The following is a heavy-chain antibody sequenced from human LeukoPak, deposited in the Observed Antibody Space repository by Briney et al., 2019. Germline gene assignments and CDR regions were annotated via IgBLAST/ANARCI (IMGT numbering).Heavy chain of an antibody. Sequence: PGGSLRLSCAASGFTFSSYEMNWVRQAPGKGLEWVSYISSSGSTIYYADSVKGRFTISRDNAKNSLYLQMNSLRAEDTAVYYCARDDPYGSGSFDYWGQGTLVTVSS. J-gene: IGHJ4*02. CDR1: GFTFSSYE. V-gene: IGHV3-48*03. CDR2: ISSSGSTI. CDR3: ARDDPYGSGSFDY. D-gene: IGHD3-10*01.